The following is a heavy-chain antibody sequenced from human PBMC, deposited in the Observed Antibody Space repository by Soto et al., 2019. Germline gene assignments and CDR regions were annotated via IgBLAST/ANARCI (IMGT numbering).Heavy chain of an antibody. J-gene: IGHJ6*02. D-gene: IGHD6-6*01. CDR3: ARDLLLKELVPYYGMDV. V-gene: IGHV3-21*01. Sequence: GGSLRLSCAASGFTFSSYSMNWVRQAPGKGLEWVSSISSSSSYIYYADSVKGRFTISRDNAKNSLYLQMNSLRAEDTAVYYCARDLLLKELVPYYGMDVWGQVTTVTISS. CDR2: ISSSSSYI. CDR1: GFTFSSYS.